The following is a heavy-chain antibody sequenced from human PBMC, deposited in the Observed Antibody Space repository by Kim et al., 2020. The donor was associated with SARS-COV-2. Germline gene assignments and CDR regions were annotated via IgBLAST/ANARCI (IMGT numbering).Heavy chain of an antibody. CDR2: IIPIFGTA. V-gene: IGHV1-69*13. Sequence: SVKVSCKASGGTFSSYAISWVRQAPGQGLEWMGGIIPIFGTANYAQKFQGRVTITADESTSTAYMELSSLRSEDTAVYYCARDVGTMVREVYYYGMDVWGQGTTVTVSS. D-gene: IGHD3-10*01. CDR3: ARDVGTMVREVYYYGMDV. CDR1: GGTFSSYA. J-gene: IGHJ6*02.